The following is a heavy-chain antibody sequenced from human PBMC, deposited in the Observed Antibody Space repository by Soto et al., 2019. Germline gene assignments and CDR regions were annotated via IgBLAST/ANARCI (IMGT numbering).Heavy chain of an antibody. CDR3: ARARQYCSSSSCYLDP. CDR2: IHHSGST. V-gene: IGHV4-4*02. D-gene: IGHD2-2*01. Sequence: SETLSLTCAVSGGSISSNNCWNFVRQPPGKGLEWIGEIHHSGSTNYNPSLKSRVTISVDKSKNQFSLKLNSVTAADTAVYYCARARQYCSSSSCYLDPWGQGTLVTVSS. J-gene: IGHJ5*02. CDR1: GGSISSNNC.